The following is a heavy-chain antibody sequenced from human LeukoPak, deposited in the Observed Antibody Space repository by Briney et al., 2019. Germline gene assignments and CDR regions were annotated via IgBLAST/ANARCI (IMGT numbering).Heavy chain of an antibody. CDR3: ARGKSRDGNYFDY. D-gene: IGHD5-24*01. CDR1: GGSISSGGYS. CDR2: IYHSGST. Sequence: SQTLSLTCAVSGGSISSGGYSWSWIRQPPGKGLEWIGYIYHSGSTYYNPSLKSRVTISVDRSKNQFSLKLSSVTAADTAVYYCARGKSRDGNYFDYWGQGTLVIVSS. J-gene: IGHJ4*02. V-gene: IGHV4-30-2*01.